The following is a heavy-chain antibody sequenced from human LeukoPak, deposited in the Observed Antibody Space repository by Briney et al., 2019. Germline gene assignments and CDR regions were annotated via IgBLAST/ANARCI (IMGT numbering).Heavy chain of an antibody. CDR2: IYYSGST. D-gene: IGHD3-3*01. Sequence: SETLSLTCTVSGGSISSYYWSWIRRPPGKGLEWIGYIYYSGSTNYNPSLKSRVTISVDTSKNQFSLKLSSVTAADTAVYYCARASFWSGHCMDVRGKGTTVTVSS. V-gene: IGHV4-59*01. CDR3: ARASFWSGHCMDV. J-gene: IGHJ6*03. CDR1: GGSISSYY.